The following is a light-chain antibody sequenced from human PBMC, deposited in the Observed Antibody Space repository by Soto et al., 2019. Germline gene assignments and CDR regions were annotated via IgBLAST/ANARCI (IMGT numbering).Light chain of an antibody. CDR3: QQYENLPRFI. CDR1: HDIGNY. V-gene: IGKV1-33*01. J-gene: IGKJ3*01. Sequence: DIQMTQSPSSLSASVGDRVTITCLASHDIGNYLNWYQQKPGKAPKLLIYCASNLETGVSSRFSGSGSGTDFTFTISSLQPEDIATYFCQQYENLPRFIFGPGTKVDIK. CDR2: CAS.